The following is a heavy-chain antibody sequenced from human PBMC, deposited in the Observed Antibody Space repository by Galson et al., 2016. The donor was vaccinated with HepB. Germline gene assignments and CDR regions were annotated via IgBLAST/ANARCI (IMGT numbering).Heavy chain of an antibody. J-gene: IGHJ6*02. CDR2: IIPMFASA. CDR1: GGTFSDYT. CDR3: AREDSEQSRYYGMDV. Sequence: SVKVSCKASGGTFSDYTINWVRQAPGQGLEWMGKIIPMFASANYAQTFHGRVTISVDKSSNTVCMELSSLRSDDTALYYCAREDSEQSRYYGMDVWGQGTPVTVS. V-gene: IGHV1-69*08. D-gene: IGHD1/OR15-1a*01.